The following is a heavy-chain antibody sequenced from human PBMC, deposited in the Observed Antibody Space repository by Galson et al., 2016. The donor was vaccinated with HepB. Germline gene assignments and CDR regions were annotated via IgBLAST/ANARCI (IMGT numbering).Heavy chain of an antibody. V-gene: IGHV4-39*01. Sequence: SETLSLTCTVSADSISSSRYLWGWIRQPPGKGLEWIGTIYYSGTTYYNPSLKSRLTISVDTSKNQFSLKLTSVTAPDTAVYYCARRHNYYFDSWGQGTLVTVSS. D-gene: IGHD5-24*01. J-gene: IGHJ4*02. CDR1: ADSISSSRYL. CDR2: IYYSGTT. CDR3: ARRHNYYFDS.